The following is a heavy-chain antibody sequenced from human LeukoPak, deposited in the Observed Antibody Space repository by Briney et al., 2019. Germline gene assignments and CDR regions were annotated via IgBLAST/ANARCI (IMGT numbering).Heavy chain of an antibody. Sequence: GRSLRLSCAASGFTFSSYGMHWVRQAPGKGLEWVAVIWYDGSNKYYADSVKGRFTISRDNSKNTLYLQMNSLRAEDTAVYYCARDRGTTGTTGWLFEYWGQGTLVTVSS. CDR2: IWYDGSNK. J-gene: IGHJ4*02. CDR1: GFTFSSYG. V-gene: IGHV3-33*01. D-gene: IGHD1-1*01. CDR3: ARDRGTTGTTGWLFEY.